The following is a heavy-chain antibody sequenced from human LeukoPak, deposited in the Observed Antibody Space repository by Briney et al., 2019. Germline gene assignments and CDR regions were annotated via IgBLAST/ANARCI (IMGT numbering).Heavy chain of an antibody. D-gene: IGHD3-3*01. CDR3: TSSIFGVVTTDY. Sequence: PGGSLRLSCAASGFTFSSYSMNWVRQAPGKGVEWVSYISSSSSTIYYADSVKGRFTISRDNAKNSLYLQMNSLRAEDTAVYYCTSSIFGVVTTDYWSQGTLVTVSS. CDR1: GFTFSSYS. J-gene: IGHJ4*02. V-gene: IGHV3-48*01. CDR2: ISSSSSTI.